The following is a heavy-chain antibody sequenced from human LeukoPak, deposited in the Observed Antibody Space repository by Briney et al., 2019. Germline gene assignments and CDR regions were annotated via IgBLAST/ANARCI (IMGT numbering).Heavy chain of an antibody. CDR2: INHSGST. CDR1: GGSFSGYY. Sequence: PSETLSLTCAVYGGSFSGYYWSWIRQPPGKGLEWIGEINHSGSTNYNPSLKSRVTISVDTSKNQFSLKLSSVTAADTAVYYCARLRSGWELLPKDYYYYGMDVWGQGTTVTVSS. D-gene: IGHD1-26*01. CDR3: ARLRSGWELLPKDYYYYGMDV. V-gene: IGHV4-34*01. J-gene: IGHJ6*02.